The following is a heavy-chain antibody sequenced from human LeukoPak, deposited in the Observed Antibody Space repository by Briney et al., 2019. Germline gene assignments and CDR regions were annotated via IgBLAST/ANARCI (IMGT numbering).Heavy chain of an antibody. V-gene: IGHV4-39*01. Sequence: PSETLSLTCTVSGGSISSSSYYWGWIRQPPGKGLEWIGSIYYSGSTYYNPSLKSRVTISVDTSKNQFSLKLSSVTAADTAVYYCARAGTTGTTAGRYYFDYWGQGTLVTASS. CDR1: GGSISSSSYY. J-gene: IGHJ4*02. CDR2: IYYSGST. CDR3: ARAGTTGTTAGRYYFDY. D-gene: IGHD1-1*01.